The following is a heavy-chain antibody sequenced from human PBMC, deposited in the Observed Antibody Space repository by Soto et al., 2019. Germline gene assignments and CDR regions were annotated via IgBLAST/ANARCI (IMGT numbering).Heavy chain of an antibody. CDR2: IYPGDSDT. Sequence: GESLKISCKGSGYSFTSYWIGWVRQMPGKGLEWMGIIYPGDSDTRYSPSFQDQVTISADKSISTAYLQWSSLKASDTAMYYCARQGVTMVRHFDAFYIWGQGTMVTVSS. V-gene: IGHV5-51*01. CDR1: GYSFTSYW. CDR3: ARQGVTMVRHFDAFYI. J-gene: IGHJ3*02. D-gene: IGHD3-10*01.